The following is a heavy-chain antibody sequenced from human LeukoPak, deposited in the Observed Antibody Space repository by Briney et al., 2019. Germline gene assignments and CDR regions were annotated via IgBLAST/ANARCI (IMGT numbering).Heavy chain of an antibody. CDR1: GYTFTSYY. V-gene: IGHV1-2*02. D-gene: IGHD3-10*01. CDR2: INPQSGGT. J-gene: IGHJ5*02. Sequence: ASVKVSCKASGYTFTSYYMHWVRQAPGQGLEWMGLINPQSGGTTYAQPFQGRVTMTGGTSISTAYMELSSLESGDTAVYYCARGVRQLTNWLDPWGQGTLVTVSS. CDR3: ARGVRQLTNWLDP.